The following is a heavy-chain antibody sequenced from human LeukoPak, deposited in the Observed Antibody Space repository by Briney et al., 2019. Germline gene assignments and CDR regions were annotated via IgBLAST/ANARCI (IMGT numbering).Heavy chain of an antibody. CDR3: ARAVGSISPFDY. J-gene: IGHJ4*02. CDR2: IYYSGSA. D-gene: IGHD2-2*01. CDR1: GGSISGSSYY. V-gene: IGHV4-39*07. Sequence: SETLSLTCTVSGGSISGSSYYWGWIRQPPGKGLEWIGSIYYSGSAYYNPSLKSRLTISVDTSENQFSLKLSSVTAADTAVYYCARAVGSISPFDYWGQGTLVTVSS.